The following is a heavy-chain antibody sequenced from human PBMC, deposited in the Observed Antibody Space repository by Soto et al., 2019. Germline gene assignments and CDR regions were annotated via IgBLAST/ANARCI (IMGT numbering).Heavy chain of an antibody. V-gene: IGHV3-74*01. CDR3: ARDLRKFYYFDS. D-gene: IGHD4-17*01. Sequence: GGSLRLSCVASGFSFSTTWMHWVRQAPGKGLVWVSRIKSDGRSTTYADSVKGRFTISRDNSKNTLYLQMNSLRAEDTAVYYCARDLRKFYYFDSWGQGTQVTVSS. J-gene: IGHJ4*02. CDR1: GFSFSTTW. CDR2: IKSDGRST.